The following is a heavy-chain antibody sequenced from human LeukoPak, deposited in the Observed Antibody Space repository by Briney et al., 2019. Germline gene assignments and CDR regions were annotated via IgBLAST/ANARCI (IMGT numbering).Heavy chain of an antibody. J-gene: IGHJ5*02. CDR3: ARGGDYNWFDP. Sequence: SETLSLTCAVYGGSFSGYYWSWIRRPPGKGLEWIGEINHSGSTNCNPSLKSRVTISVDTSKNQFSLKLSSVTAADTAVYYCARGGDYNWFDPWGQGTLVTVSS. D-gene: IGHD3-10*01. CDR2: INHSGST. CDR1: GGSFSGYY. V-gene: IGHV4-34*01.